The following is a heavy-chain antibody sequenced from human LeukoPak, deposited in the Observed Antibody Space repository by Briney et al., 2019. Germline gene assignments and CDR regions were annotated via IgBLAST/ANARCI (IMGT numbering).Heavy chain of an antibody. Sequence: SKTLSLTCAVSGGSISSGGYSWSWIRQPPGKGLEWIGYIYHSGSTYYNPSLKSRVTISVDRSKNQFSLKLSSVTAADTAVYYCARQYDSSGYRLAFDIWGQGTMVTVSS. D-gene: IGHD3-22*01. CDR2: IYHSGST. J-gene: IGHJ3*02. CDR3: ARQYDSSGYRLAFDI. V-gene: IGHV4-30-2*01. CDR1: GGSISSGGYS.